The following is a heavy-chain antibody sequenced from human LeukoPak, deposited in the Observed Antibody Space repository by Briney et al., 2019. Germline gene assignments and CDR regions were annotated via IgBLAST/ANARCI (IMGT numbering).Heavy chain of an antibody. Sequence: GESLKISCKGSGHSFTSYWIGWVRQMPGKGLEWMGIIYPGDSDTRYSPSFQGQVTISADKSISTAYLQWSSLKASDTAMYYCAKSRTYYYDSSGYYDAFDIWGQGTMVTVSS. V-gene: IGHV5-51*01. CDR1: GHSFTSYW. CDR3: AKSRTYYYDSSGYYDAFDI. D-gene: IGHD3-22*01. CDR2: IYPGDSDT. J-gene: IGHJ3*02.